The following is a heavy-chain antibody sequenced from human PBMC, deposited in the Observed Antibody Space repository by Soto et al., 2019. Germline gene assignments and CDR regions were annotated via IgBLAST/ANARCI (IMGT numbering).Heavy chain of an antibody. V-gene: IGHV1-69*02. CDR1: GGTFSSYT. CDR3: ARAMYSSSWYVGSTHYYFDY. Sequence: ASVKVSCKASGGTFSSYTISWVRQAPGQGLEWMGRIIPILGIANYAQKFQGRVTITADKSTSTAYMELSSLRSEDTAVYYCARAMYSSSWYVGSTHYYFDYWGQGTLVTVSS. D-gene: IGHD6-13*01. CDR2: IIPILGIA. J-gene: IGHJ4*02.